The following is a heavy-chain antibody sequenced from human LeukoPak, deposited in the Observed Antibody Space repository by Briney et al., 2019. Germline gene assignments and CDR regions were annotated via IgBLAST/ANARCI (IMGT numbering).Heavy chain of an antibody. CDR2: INHSGST. Sequence: PSETLSLTCAAYGGSFSGYYWSWIRQPPGKGLEWIGEINHSGSTNYNPSLKSRVTISVDTSRNQFSLKLSSVTAADTAVYYCARGITMVRGVIPNRFDYWGQGTLVTVSS. CDR3: ARGITMVRGVIPNRFDY. CDR1: GGSFSGYY. J-gene: IGHJ4*02. V-gene: IGHV4-34*01. D-gene: IGHD3-10*01.